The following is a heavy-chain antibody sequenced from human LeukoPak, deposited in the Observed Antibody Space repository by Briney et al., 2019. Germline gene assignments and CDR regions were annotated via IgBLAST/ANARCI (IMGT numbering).Heavy chain of an antibody. CDR1: GGTFSSYA. D-gene: IGHD5-24*01. CDR3: ARDQMASLEDALFDY. CDR2: IIPIFGTA. J-gene: IGHJ4*02. V-gene: IGHV1-69*13. Sequence: SVKVSCKASGGTFSSYAISWVRQAPGQGLEWMGGIIPIFGTANYAQKFQGRVTITADESTSTAYMELSSLRSEDTAVYYCARDQMASLEDALFDYWGQGTLVAVSS.